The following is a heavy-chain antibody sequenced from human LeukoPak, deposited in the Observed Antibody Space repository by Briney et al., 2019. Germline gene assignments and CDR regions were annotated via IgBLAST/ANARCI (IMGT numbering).Heavy chain of an antibody. CDR2: IYYSGST. V-gene: IGHV4-59*01. Sequence: SETLSLTCTLSGGSPSSYYWSWIRQPPGKRLEWIGYIYYSGSTNYNPSLKSRVTISVDTSKNQFSLKLSFVTAADTAVYYCARADSSGYYGGWDYWGQGTLVTVSS. CDR3: ARADSSGYYGGWDY. D-gene: IGHD3-22*01. J-gene: IGHJ4*02. CDR1: GGSPSSYY.